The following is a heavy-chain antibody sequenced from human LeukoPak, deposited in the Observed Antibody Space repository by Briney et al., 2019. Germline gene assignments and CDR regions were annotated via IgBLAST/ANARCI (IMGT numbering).Heavy chain of an antibody. D-gene: IGHD3-10*01. Sequence: QPGGSLRLSCAASGFTFSYNWMHWVRRAPGKGLVWVSRISSDGRTTHYADSVKGRFTISRDSAKNTLFLQMNDLRAEDTAVYYCLGYYSGSPNWGQGTLVTVSS. CDR1: GFTFSYNW. V-gene: IGHV3-74*01. CDR2: ISSDGRTT. J-gene: IGHJ4*02. CDR3: LGYYSGSPN.